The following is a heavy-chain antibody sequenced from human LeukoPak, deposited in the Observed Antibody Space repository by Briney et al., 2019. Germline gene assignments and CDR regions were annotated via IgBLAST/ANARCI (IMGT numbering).Heavy chain of an antibody. CDR2: INHSGST. J-gene: IGHJ3*02. Sequence: SETLSLTCAVYGGSFSGYYWTWIRQPPGKGLEWIGEINHSGSTNYKSSLKSRVTISVDTSKNQFSLKLNSVTAADTAVYYCARDRRYHYYDSSGPDAFDIWGQGTMVTVSS. CDR1: GGSFSGYY. D-gene: IGHD3-22*01. V-gene: IGHV4-34*01. CDR3: ARDRRYHYYDSSGPDAFDI.